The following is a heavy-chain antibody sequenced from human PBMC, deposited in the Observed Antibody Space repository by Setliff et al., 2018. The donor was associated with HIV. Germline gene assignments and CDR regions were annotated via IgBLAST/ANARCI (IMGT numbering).Heavy chain of an antibody. D-gene: IGHD1-26*01. J-gene: IGHJ3*02. CDR3: ARRGGSYSDAFDI. V-gene: IGHV5-51*01. CDR1: GYSFPTYW. CDR2: IYPGDSDT. Sequence: GESLKISCEGSGYSFPTYWIGWVRQMPGKGLEWMGIIYPGDSDTRYSPSFQGQVTISDDKSINTAYLQWSSLKASDTAMYFCARRGGSYSDAFDIWGQGTMVTVSS.